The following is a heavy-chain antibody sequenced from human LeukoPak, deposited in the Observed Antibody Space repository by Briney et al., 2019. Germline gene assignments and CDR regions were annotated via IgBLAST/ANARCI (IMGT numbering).Heavy chain of an antibody. CDR2: IYYSGST. V-gene: IGHV4-59*01. D-gene: IGHD2-15*01. J-gene: IGHJ4*02. CDR1: GGSISSYY. CDR3: ARCRLGYCSGGSCYEFDY. Sequence: SETLSLTCTVSGGSISSYYWSWIRQPPGKGLEWIGYIYYSGSTNYNPSLKSRVTISVDTSKNQFSLKLSSVTAADTAVYYCARCRLGYCSGGSCYEFDYWGQGTLVTVSS.